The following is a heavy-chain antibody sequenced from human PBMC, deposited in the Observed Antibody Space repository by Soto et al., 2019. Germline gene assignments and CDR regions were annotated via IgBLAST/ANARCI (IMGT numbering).Heavy chain of an antibody. V-gene: IGHV1-2*04. CDR3: ARGVPTMVRGVSSNWFDP. D-gene: IGHD3-10*01. Sequence: ASVKVSCKASGYTFTGYYMHWVRQAPGQGLEWMGWINPNSGGTNYAQKFQGWVTMTRDTSISTAYMELSRLRSDDTAVYYCARGVPTMVRGVSSNWFDPWGQGTLVTVSS. J-gene: IGHJ5*02. CDR1: GYTFTGYY. CDR2: INPNSGGT.